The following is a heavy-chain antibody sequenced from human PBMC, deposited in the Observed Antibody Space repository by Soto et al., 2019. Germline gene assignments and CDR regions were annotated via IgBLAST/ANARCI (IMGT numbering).Heavy chain of an antibody. CDR1: GDSVSSNSAA. CDR2: TYYRSKWYN. CDR3: ARDLDHCTNGVCYDGFDY. Sequence: PSQTLSLTCAISGDSVSSNSAAWNWIRQSPSRGLEWLGRTYYRSKWYNDYAVSVKSRITINPDTSKNQFSLQLNSVTPEDTAVYYCARDLDHCTNGVCYDGFDYWGQGTPVTVSS. V-gene: IGHV6-1*01. D-gene: IGHD2-8*01. J-gene: IGHJ4*02.